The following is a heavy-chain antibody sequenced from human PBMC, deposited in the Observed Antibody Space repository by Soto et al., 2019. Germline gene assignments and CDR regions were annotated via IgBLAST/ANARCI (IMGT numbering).Heavy chain of an antibody. J-gene: IGHJ6*02. D-gene: IGHD2-15*01. CDR2: IWYDGSNK. CDR3: ARRMVVAATERLYYYCGMDV. Sequence: GGSLRLSCAASGFTFSSYGMHWVRQAPGKGLEWVAVIWYDGSNKYYADSVKGRFTISRDNSKNTLYLQMNSLRAEDTAVYYCARRMVVAATERLYYYCGMDVWGQGTTVTVSS. V-gene: IGHV3-33*01. CDR1: GFTFSSYG.